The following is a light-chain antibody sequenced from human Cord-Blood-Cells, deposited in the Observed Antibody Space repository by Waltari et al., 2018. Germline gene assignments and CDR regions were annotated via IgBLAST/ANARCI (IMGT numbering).Light chain of an antibody. CDR2: DVS. V-gene: IGLV2-14*01. J-gene: IGLJ1*01. CDR3: SSYTSSSTYV. Sequence: QSALTQPASVSGSPGQSITIPCTRTSSDVGGYNYVTWYQQHPGKAPKLIIYDVSNRPSGVSKRFSGSKSGNTASLTISGLQAEDEADYYCSSYTSSSTYVFGTGTKVTVL. CDR1: SSDVGGYNY.